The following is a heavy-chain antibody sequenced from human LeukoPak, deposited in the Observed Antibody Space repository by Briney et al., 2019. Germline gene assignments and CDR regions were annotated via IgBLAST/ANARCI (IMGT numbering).Heavy chain of an antibody. CDR1: GSTFSSYS. J-gene: IGHJ5*02. CDR2: ISSSSSYI. CDR3: ARLHDFWSGSTDNWFDP. V-gene: IGHV3-21*01. D-gene: IGHD3-3*01. Sequence: GGSLRLSCAASGSTFSSYSMNWVRQALGKGLEWVSSISSSSSYIYYADSVKGRFTISRDNAKNSLYLQMNSLRAEDTAVYYCARLHDFWSGSTDNWFDPWGQGTLVTVSS.